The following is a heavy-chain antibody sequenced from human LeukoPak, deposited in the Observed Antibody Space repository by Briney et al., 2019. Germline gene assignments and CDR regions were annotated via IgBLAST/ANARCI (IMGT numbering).Heavy chain of an antibody. CDR3: ARMEHQRVSWFDP. D-gene: IGHD2-2*01. J-gene: IGHJ5*02. Sequence: SETLSLTCTVSGGSISRSSFYWGWIRQPPGKGLEWIGSVYNSGSTYYNPSVKSRVTISVDTSKNQFSLKLNSVTAADTAVYYCARMEHQRVSWFDPWGQGTLVTVSS. CDR2: VYNSGST. CDR1: GGSISRSSFY. V-gene: IGHV4-39*01.